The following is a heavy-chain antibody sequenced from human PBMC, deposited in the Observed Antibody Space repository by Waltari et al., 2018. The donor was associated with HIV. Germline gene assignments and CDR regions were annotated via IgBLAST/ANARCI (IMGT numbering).Heavy chain of an antibody. CDR3: ARAVGAVAGYFDF. CDR1: GFTFGSND. J-gene: IGHJ4*02. Sequence: EVQLVESGGGLVQPGESLRLSCAASGFTFGSNDIHWLRQGAGRGLEWVSGIGVAGDTYYSASVKGRFTISRENAKNSLFLQMNGLTADDTAVYYCARAVGAVAGYFDFWGQGTLVTVSS. V-gene: IGHV3-13*01. D-gene: IGHD6-19*01. CDR2: IGVAGDT.